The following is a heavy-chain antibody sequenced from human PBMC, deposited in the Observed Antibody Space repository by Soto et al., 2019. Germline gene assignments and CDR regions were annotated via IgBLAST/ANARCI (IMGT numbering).Heavy chain of an antibody. CDR3: ARHEDGYNFYFDY. V-gene: IGHV4-38-2*01. J-gene: IGHJ4*02. Sequence: SETLSLTCAVSGDSIISGYYWAWIRQPPGKGLEWIGSIYHSGTTYYNPSLKSRVTISVDTSKNQFSLKLSSVTAADTAVYYCARHEDGYNFYFDYWGQGTLVTVSS. D-gene: IGHD5-12*01. CDR1: GDSIISGYY. CDR2: IYHSGTT.